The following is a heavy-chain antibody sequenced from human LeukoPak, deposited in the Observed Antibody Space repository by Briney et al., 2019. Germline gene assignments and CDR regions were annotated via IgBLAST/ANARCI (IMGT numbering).Heavy chain of an antibody. CDR1: GYTFTSYG. CDR3: ARTYYYDTSHATTSDAFDI. J-gene: IGHJ3*02. CDR2: ISAYNGNT. Sequence: GASVKVSCKASGYTFTSYGTSWVRQAPGQGLEWMGWISAYNGNTNYAQKLQGRVTMTTDTSTSTAYMELRSLRSDDTAVYYCARTYYYDTSHATTSDAFDIWGQGTMVTVSS. D-gene: IGHD3-22*01. V-gene: IGHV1-18*01.